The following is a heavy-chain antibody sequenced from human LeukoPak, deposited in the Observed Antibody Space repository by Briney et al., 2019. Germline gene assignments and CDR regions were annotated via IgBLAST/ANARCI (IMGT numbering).Heavy chain of an antibody. Sequence: SVKVSCKASGYAFTSYYMHWVRQAPGQGLEWMGGIIPIFGTANYAQKFQGRVTITADESTSTAYMELSSLRSEDTAVYYCARAYSSSQGVLDYWGQGTLVTVSS. CDR2: IIPIFGTA. CDR3: ARAYSSSQGVLDY. V-gene: IGHV1-69*13. J-gene: IGHJ4*02. CDR1: GYAFTSYY. D-gene: IGHD6-13*01.